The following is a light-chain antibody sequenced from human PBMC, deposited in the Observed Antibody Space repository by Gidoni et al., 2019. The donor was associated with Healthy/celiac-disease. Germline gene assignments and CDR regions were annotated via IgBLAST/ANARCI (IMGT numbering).Light chain of an antibody. CDR3: QQYYSTPVT. V-gene: IGKV4-1*01. Sequence: GERATINCKSSQSVLYSSNNKNYLAWYQQKPGQPPKLLIYWASTRESGVPDRFSGSGSGTDFTLTISSLQAEDVAVYYCQQYYSTPVTFGQGTKVEIK. CDR1: QSVLYSSNNKNY. J-gene: IGKJ1*01. CDR2: WAS.